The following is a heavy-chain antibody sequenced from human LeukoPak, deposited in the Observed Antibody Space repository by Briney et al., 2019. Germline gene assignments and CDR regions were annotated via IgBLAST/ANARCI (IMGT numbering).Heavy chain of an antibody. CDR2: IYYSGST. CDR1: GGSISSYY. Sequence: SETLSLTCTVSGGSISSYYWSWIRQPPGKGLEWIGYIYYSGSTNYNPSLKSRVTISVDTFKNQFSLKLSSVTAADTAVYYCARSSYGSFLDYWGQGTLVTVSS. D-gene: IGHD5-18*01. J-gene: IGHJ4*02. V-gene: IGHV4-59*12. CDR3: ARSSYGSFLDY.